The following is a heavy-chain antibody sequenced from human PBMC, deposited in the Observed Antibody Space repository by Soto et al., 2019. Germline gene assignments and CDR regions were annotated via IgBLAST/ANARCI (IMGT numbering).Heavy chain of an antibody. CDR3: AGGGVRGVITRTRDYYGMDV. CDR2: VYPSTSQA. J-gene: IGHJ6*02. Sequence: PGESLKISCKGSGYKFSTYWIAWVRQMPGKGLEFMGVVYPSTSQATYSPSFQGQVTISADKSINTAYLEWGGLKASDTAMYYCAGGGVRGVITRTRDYYGMDVWGQGTTVTVSS. CDR1: GYKFSTYW. D-gene: IGHD3-10*01. V-gene: IGHV5-51*01.